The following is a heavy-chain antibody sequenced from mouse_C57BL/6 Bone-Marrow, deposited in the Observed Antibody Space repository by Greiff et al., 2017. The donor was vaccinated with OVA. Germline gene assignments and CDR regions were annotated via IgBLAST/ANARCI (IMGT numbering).Heavy chain of an antibody. Sequence: QVQLQQSGAELVRPGASVKLSCKASGYTFTDYYINWVKQRPGQGLEWIARIYPGSGNTYYNEKFKGKATLTAEKSSSTAYMQLSSLTSEDSAVYFCARGGRWLLNPFDYWGQGTTLTVSS. CDR3: ARGGRWLLNPFDY. D-gene: IGHD2-3*01. J-gene: IGHJ2*01. CDR1: GYTFTDYY. V-gene: IGHV1-76*01. CDR2: IYPGSGNT.